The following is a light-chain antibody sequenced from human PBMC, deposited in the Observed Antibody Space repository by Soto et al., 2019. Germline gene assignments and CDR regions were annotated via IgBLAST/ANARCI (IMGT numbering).Light chain of an antibody. CDR2: EGS. V-gene: IGLV2-23*01. CDR1: SSDVGSYNL. CDR3: CSYAGSSTVV. J-gene: IGLJ2*01. Sequence: QSALTQPASVSGSPGQSITISCTGTSSDVGSYNLVSWYQHHPGKAPKLMIYEGSKRPSGVSNRFSGSKSGNTASLTSSGLQAEDEADYYCCSYAGSSTVVFGGGTKLTVL.